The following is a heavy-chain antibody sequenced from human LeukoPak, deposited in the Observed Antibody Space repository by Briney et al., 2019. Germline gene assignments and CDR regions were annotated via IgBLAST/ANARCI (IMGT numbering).Heavy chain of an antibody. CDR1: GFTFSSYA. CDR3: AKVEIYSGYDYGDY. V-gene: IGHV3-23*01. D-gene: IGHD5-12*01. J-gene: IGHJ4*02. CDR2: ISGSGGST. Sequence: PGGSLRLSCAASGFTFSSYAMSWVRQAPGKGLEWVSAISGSGGSTYYADSVKGRFTISRDNSKNTLYLQMNSLRAEGTAVYYCAKVEIYSGYDYGDYWGQGTLVTVSS.